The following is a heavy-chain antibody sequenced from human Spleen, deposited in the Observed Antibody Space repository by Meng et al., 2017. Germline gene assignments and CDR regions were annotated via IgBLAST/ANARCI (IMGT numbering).Heavy chain of an antibody. J-gene: IGHJ4*02. V-gene: IGHV4-34*01. CDR1: GGSFIDYY. Sequence: QRGGAGVLKPSEPPSLPGVVSGGSFIDYYCSWIRQPPRKGREWIGEINHSGSTNYNPSLGSRATISVDTSQNNLSLKLSSVTAADSAVYYCARGPTTMAHDFDYWGQGTLVTVSS. D-gene: IGHD4-11*01. CDR3: ARGPTTMAHDFDY. CDR2: INHSGST.